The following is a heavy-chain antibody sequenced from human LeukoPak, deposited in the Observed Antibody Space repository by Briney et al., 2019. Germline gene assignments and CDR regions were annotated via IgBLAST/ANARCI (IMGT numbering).Heavy chain of an antibody. CDR1: GGSFSGYY. V-gene: IGHV4-34*01. CDR3: ARHSLQSHFDY. D-gene: IGHD2-15*01. Sequence: SETLSLTCAVYGGSFSGYYWSWIRQPPGKGLEWIGEINHSGSTNYNPSLKSRVTISVDTSKNQFSLKLSSVTAADTAVYYCARHSLQSHFDYWGQGTLVTVSS. CDR2: INHSGST. J-gene: IGHJ4*02.